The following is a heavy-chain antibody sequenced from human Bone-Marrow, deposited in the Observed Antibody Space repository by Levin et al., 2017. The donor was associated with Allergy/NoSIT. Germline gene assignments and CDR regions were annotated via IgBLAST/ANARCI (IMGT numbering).Heavy chain of an antibody. Sequence: GGSLRLSCAGSGFTFGDFALTWFRQAPGKGLEWVGFITSKRYGATPQYAASVKGRFTISRYDSKSIAYLQMSSLKTENTAVYFCTRLSRSVYYYDFDFWGQGTLVTVSS. J-gene: IGHJ4*02. V-gene: IGHV3-49*03. CDR2: ITSKRYGATP. D-gene: IGHD3-22*01. CDR1: GFTFGDFA. CDR3: TRLSRSVYYYDFDF.